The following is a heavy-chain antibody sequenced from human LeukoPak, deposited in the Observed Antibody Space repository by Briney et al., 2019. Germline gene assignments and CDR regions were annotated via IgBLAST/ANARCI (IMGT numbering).Heavy chain of an antibody. Sequence: GASVKVSCKASVYTFTGYYIPWVGQAPGQAREWMGGINPNSGSTNYAQKFQGRVTMTRDTSISTAYMELSRLRSDDTAAYYCAREEVGSSGWYFAFDDWGKGTLVTVSS. CDR3: AREEVGSSGWYFAFDD. V-gene: IGHV1-2*02. J-gene: IGHJ4*02. D-gene: IGHD6-19*01. CDR2: INPNSGST. CDR1: VYTFTGYY.